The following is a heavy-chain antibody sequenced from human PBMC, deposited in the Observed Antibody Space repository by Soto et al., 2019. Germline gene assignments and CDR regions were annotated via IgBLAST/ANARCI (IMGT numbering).Heavy chain of an antibody. CDR3: ARDLVYSGYETSSFDY. CDR2: IIPILGIA. D-gene: IGHD5-12*01. CDR1: GGTFSSYT. V-gene: IGHV1-69*08. Sequence: QVQLVQSGAEVKKLGSSVKVSCKASGGTFSSYTISWVRQAPGQGLEWMGRIIPILGIANYAQKFQGRVTITADKSTSTAYMELSSLRSEDTAVYYCARDLVYSGYETSSFDYWGQGTLVTVSS. J-gene: IGHJ4*02.